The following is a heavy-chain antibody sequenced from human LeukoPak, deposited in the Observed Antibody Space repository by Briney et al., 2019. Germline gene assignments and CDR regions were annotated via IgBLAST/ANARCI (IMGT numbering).Heavy chain of an antibody. D-gene: IGHD3-16*01. CDR2: ISSSSSYI. V-gene: IGHV3-21*01. CDR1: GFTFSSYS. J-gene: IGHJ4*02. Sequence: GGSLRLSCAASGFTFSSYSMNWVRQAPGKGLEWVSVISSSSSYIYYADSVKGRFTISRDNPKNSLYLQMNSLRAEDTAVYYCASLWDRRDYIDYWGQGTLVTVSS. CDR3: ASLWDRRDYIDY.